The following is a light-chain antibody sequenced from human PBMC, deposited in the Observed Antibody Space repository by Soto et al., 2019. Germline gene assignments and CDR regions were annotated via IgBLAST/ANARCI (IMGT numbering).Light chain of an antibody. CDR1: QSVSSY. CDR3: QQYNKWPQT. J-gene: IGKJ1*01. V-gene: IGKV3-15*01. Sequence: EIVMTQSPATLSVSPGERATLSCRASQSVSSYLAWYQHKPGQAPRLLIYGASTRATGIAARFSGSGSGTEFTLTISSLQSEDIAVYYCQQYNKWPQTFGQGTKVDIK. CDR2: GAS.